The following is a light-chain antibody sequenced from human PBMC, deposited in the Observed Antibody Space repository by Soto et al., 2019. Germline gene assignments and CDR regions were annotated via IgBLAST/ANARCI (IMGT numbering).Light chain of an antibody. CDR2: GNS. V-gene: IGLV1-40*01. J-gene: IGLJ2*01. Sequence: QYVLTQPPSVSGAPGQRVTISCTGSSSNIGAGYDVHWYQQLPGTAPKLLIYGNSNRPAGVPHRFSGSKSGTSASLAITGLQAEDEADYYCQSYDSSLSGSVFGGGTKLTVL. CDR1: SSNIGAGYD. CDR3: QSYDSSLSGSV.